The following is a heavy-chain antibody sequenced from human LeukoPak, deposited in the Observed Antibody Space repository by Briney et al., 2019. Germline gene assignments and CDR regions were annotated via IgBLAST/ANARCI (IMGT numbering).Heavy chain of an antibody. V-gene: IGHV3-7*01. D-gene: IGHD1-1*01. CDR3: ARDAWKDRYFDY. CDR2: IKQGGREK. CDR1: GFTFSSYW. J-gene: IGHJ4*02. Sequence: GGSLRLSCAASGFTFSSYWMSWVRQAPGKGLEWVANIKQGGREKYYVDSVKGRFTISRDDAKNSLYLQINSLRAEDTAVYYCARDAWKDRYFDYWGQGTLVTVSS.